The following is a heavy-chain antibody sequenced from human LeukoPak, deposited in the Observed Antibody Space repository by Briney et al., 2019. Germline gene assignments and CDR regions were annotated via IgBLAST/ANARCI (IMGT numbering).Heavy chain of an antibody. J-gene: IGHJ4*02. CDR2: IRQDGSEK. CDR3: AREGYHYGSGSYYNFDY. CDR1: GFTFSSYW. D-gene: IGHD3-10*01. V-gene: IGHV3-7*01. Sequence: GGSLRLSCAASGFTFSSYWMSWVRQAPGKGLEWVANIRQDGSEKYYVDSVKGRFTISRANAKNSLYLQMNSLRAEDTAVYYCAREGYHYGSGSYYNFDYWGQGTLVTVSS.